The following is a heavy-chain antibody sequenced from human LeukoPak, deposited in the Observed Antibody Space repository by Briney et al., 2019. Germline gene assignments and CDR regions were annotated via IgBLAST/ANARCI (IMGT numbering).Heavy chain of an antibody. CDR1: GGSFSGYY. D-gene: IGHD4/OR15-4a*01. J-gene: IGHJ6*03. V-gene: IGHV4-34*01. Sequence: PSETLSLTCAVYGGSFSGYYWSWIRQPPGKGLEWIGEINHSGSTNYNPSLKSRVTISVDTSKNQFSLKLSSVTAADTAVYYCARGRLAKVHYYYYYMDVWGKGTTVTVSS. CDR3: ARGRLAKVHYYYYYMDV. CDR2: INHSGST.